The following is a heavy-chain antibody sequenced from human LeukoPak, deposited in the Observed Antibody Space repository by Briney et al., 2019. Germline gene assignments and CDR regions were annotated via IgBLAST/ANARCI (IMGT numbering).Heavy chain of an antibody. Sequence: PGGSLRLSCAASGFTVSSNYMSWVRQAPGKGLEWVSVIYSGGSTYYADSVKGRFTISRDNSKNTLYLQMNSLRAEDTAVYYCAREDDSSGYLYYFDYWGQGTLVTVSS. V-gene: IGHV3-53*01. J-gene: IGHJ4*02. CDR1: GFTVSSNY. CDR2: IYSGGST. D-gene: IGHD3-22*01. CDR3: AREDDSSGYLYYFDY.